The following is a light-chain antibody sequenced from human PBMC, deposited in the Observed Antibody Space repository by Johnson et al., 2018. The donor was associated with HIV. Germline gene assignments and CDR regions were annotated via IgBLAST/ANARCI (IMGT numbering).Light chain of an antibody. CDR3: RTWDSSLSAGGV. CDR1: SSNIGNNY. CDR2: ENN. Sequence: HSVLTQRPSVSAAPGQKVTISCSGSSSNIGNNYVSWYQQLPGTAPKLLIFENNKRPSGIPDRFSGSKSGTPPTMSITGLKTGDEADYYGRTWDSSLSAGGVFGTGTKVTVL. J-gene: IGLJ1*01. V-gene: IGLV1-51*02.